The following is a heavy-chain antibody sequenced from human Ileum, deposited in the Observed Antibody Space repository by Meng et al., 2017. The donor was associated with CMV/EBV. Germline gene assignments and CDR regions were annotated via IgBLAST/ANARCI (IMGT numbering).Heavy chain of an antibody. J-gene: IGHJ5*01. CDR2: IKQDGGEI. CDR3: ARWVVVLAAANWFDS. V-gene: IGHV3-7*01. CDR1: GFTFSSYW. Sequence: GESLKISCAASGFTFSSYWMNWVRQAPGKGLEWVANIKQDGGEIYYVDSVKGRFTISRDNAKNSLYLQMNGLRAEDTAVYYCARWVVVLAAANWFDSWGQGTLVTVSS. D-gene: IGHD2-2*01.